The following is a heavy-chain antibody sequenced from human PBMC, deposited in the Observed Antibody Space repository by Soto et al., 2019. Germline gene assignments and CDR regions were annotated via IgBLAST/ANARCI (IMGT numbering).Heavy chain of an antibody. CDR2: ISYDGSNK. CDR3: ARDMGDYPYYYYYYGMDV. CDR1: GFTFSSYA. J-gene: IGHJ6*02. Sequence: GGSLRLSCAASGFTFSSYAMHWVRQAPGKGLEWVAVISYDGSNKYYADSVKGRFTISRDNSKNTLYLQMNSLRAEDTAVYYCARDMGDYPYYYYYYGMDVWGQGTTVTVSS. V-gene: IGHV3-30-3*01. D-gene: IGHD3-16*01.